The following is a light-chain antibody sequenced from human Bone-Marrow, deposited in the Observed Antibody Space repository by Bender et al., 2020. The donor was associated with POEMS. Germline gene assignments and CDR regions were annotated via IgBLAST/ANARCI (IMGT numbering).Light chain of an antibody. V-gene: IGLV2-11*01. CDR3: QAWDSSTAG. CDR1: SSDVGGYNY. J-gene: IGLJ3*02. CDR2: DAS. Sequence: QSARTQPRSVSGSPGQSVTISCTGTSSDVGGYNYVSWYQQHPGKAPKLIIYDASERPSGVSNRFSGSNSGNTATLTISGTQVMDEADYYCQAWDSSTAGFGGGTKLTVL.